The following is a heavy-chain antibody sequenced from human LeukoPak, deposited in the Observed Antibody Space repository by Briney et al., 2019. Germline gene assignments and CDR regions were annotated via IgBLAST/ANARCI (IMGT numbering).Heavy chain of an antibody. CDR3: ARAETYYDFWSGPNAFDI. V-gene: IGHV1-69*05. CDR2: IIPIFGTA. D-gene: IGHD3-3*01. J-gene: IGHJ3*02. Sequence: SVKVSCKASGGTSSSYAISWMRQAPGQGLEWMGRIIPIFGTANYAQKFQGRVTITTDESTSTAYMELSSLRSEDTAVYYCARAETYYDFWSGPNAFDIWGQGTMVTVSS. CDR1: GGTSSSYA.